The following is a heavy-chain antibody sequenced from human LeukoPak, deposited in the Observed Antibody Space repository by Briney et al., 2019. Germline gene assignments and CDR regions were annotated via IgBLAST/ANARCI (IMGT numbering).Heavy chain of an antibody. CDR2: ISYDGISE. V-gene: IGHV3-30*05. CDR3: ARDSYGMDV. Sequence: PGGSLRLSWSASGFIFSNYNMHWVRQAPGKGLEWVAVISYDGISEHYADSVQGLFGIPSDNSKHNLLLQMDSLGTERSALYYCARDSYGMDVWGLGTTVTVSS. CDR1: GFIFSNYN. J-gene: IGHJ6*02.